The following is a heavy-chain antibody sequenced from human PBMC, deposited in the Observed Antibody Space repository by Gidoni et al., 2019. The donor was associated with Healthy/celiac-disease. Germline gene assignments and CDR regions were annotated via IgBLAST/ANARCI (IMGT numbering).Heavy chain of an antibody. D-gene: IGHD7-27*01. Sequence: QVQLQESGPGLVKPSETLSLTCTVPVGSSSRYYWGWIRQPAGKGLGWIGRSYTSGSTNYNPTIKSRVTMSVDTSKNQFSLKLSSVTAADTAVYYCARGDWGYLDYWGQGTLVTVSS. V-gene: IGHV4-4*07. CDR2: SYTSGST. CDR3: ARGDWGYLDY. CDR1: VGSSSRYY. J-gene: IGHJ4*02.